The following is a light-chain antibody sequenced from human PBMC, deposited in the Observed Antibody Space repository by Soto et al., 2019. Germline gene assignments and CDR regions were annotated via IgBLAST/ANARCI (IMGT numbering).Light chain of an antibody. CDR1: QSVSSSH. CDR3: QQHGSSPPLT. J-gene: IGKJ4*01. Sequence: EIVLTQSPGTLSLSPGDRATLSCRASQSVSSSHLAWYQQKPGQAPRLLIYGASSRATGIPDRFGGSGSGTDFTLAISRLEPEDFGVYYCQQHGSSPPLTFGGGTKVEIK. V-gene: IGKV3-20*01. CDR2: GAS.